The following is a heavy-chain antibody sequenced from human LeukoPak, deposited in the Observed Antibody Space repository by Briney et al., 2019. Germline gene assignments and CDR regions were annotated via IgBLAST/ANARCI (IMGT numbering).Heavy chain of an antibody. Sequence: APVKVSCKASGGTFRSYGLNWVRQAPGQGLEWMGGIIPILGTAKYAQKLQGRVTITADESTSTAYMELSSLRSEDTAVYYCARGLYCSSSTSCYDYGMDVWGQGTTVTVSS. D-gene: IGHD2-2*01. V-gene: IGHV1-69*13. CDR1: GGTFRSYG. CDR3: ARGLYCSSSTSCYDYGMDV. J-gene: IGHJ6*02. CDR2: IIPILGTA.